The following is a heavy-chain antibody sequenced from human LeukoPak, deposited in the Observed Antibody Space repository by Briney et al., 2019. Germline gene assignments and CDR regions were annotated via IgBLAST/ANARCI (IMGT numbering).Heavy chain of an antibody. D-gene: IGHD6-13*01. CDR2: IYYSGST. J-gene: IGHJ4*02. Sequence: SETLSLTCTVSGGSISPYYWGWIRQPPGKGLEWIGSIYYSGSTYYNPSLKSRVTISVDTSKNQFSLKLSSVTAADTAVYYCARYSSSRRGWYFDYWGQGTLVTVSS. V-gene: IGHV4-39*01. CDR3: ARYSSSRRGWYFDY. CDR1: GGSISPYY.